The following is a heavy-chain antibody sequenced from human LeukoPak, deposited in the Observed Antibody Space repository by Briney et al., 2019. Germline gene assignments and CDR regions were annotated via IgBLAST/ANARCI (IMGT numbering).Heavy chain of an antibody. D-gene: IGHD3-3*01. CDR2: ISSSSSYI. CDR3: ARDGITIFGVVFGAFDY. V-gene: IGHV3-21*01. Sequence: GGSLRLSCAASGFTFSSYSMNWVRQAPGKGLEWVSSISSSSSYIYYADSVKGRFTISRDNAKNSLYLQMNSLRAEDTAVYYCARDGITIFGVVFGAFDYWGQGTLVTVSS. CDR1: GFTFSSYS. J-gene: IGHJ4*02.